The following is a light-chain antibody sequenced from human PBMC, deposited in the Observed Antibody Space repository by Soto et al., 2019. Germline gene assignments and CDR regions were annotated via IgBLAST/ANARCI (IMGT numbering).Light chain of an antibody. Sequence: QSALTQPASVSGSPGQSITISCTGTSSDVGGYNYVSWYQQHPGKAPKLMIYDVSNRTSGVSNRFSGSKSGNTASLTISGLQAEDEADYYCSSYTSSSTFFGTGTKVTVL. V-gene: IGLV2-14*01. CDR2: DVS. CDR1: SSDVGGYNY. CDR3: SSYTSSSTF. J-gene: IGLJ1*01.